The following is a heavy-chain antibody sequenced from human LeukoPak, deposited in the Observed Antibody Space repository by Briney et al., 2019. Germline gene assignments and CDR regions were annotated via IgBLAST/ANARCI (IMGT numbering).Heavy chain of an antibody. CDR3: ARSNSSSWFEYYYYYMDV. CDR1: GYTFTGYY. J-gene: IGHJ6*03. CDR2: INPNSGGT. Sequence: ASVKVSCKASGYTFTGYYMHWVRQAPGQGLEWMGWINPNSGGTNYAQKFQGRVTMTRDTSISTAYMELSRLRSDDTAVYYCARSNSSSWFEYYYYYMDVWGKGTTVTVSS. D-gene: IGHD6-13*01. V-gene: IGHV1-2*02.